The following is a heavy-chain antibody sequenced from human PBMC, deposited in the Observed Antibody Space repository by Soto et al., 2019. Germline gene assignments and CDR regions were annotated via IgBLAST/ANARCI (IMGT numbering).Heavy chain of an antibody. J-gene: IGHJ6*02. CDR3: ARDVVPKYSSGYYYYGMDV. Sequence: GGALRLSCAASGFTFSSYGMHWVRQAPGKGLEWVAVIWYDGSNKYYADSVKGRFTISRDNSKNTLYLQMNSLRAEDTAVYYCARDVVPKYSSGYYYYGMDVWGQGTTVTVS. V-gene: IGHV3-33*01. CDR1: GFTFSSYG. CDR2: IWYDGSNK. D-gene: IGHD3-22*01.